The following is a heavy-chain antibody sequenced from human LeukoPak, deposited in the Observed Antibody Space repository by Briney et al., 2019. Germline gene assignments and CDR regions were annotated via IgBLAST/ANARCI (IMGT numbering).Heavy chain of an antibody. CDR2: ISAYNGNT. J-gene: IGHJ4*02. CDR1: GYTFTSYG. D-gene: IGHD3-22*01. Sequence: ASVKVSCKASGYTFTSYGISWVRQAPGQGLEWMGWISAYNGNTNYAQKLQGRVTMTTDTSTSTAYMELRSLRSDDTAVYYCARGNKLYYYDSSGYQEHFDYWGQGTLVTVSS. V-gene: IGHV1-18*01. CDR3: ARGNKLYYYDSSGYQEHFDY.